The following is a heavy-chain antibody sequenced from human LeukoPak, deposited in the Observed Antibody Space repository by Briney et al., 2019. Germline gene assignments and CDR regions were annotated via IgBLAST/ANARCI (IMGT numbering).Heavy chain of an antibody. Sequence: GGSLRLSCAASGLTFSSYGMHWVRQAPGKGLEWVAVIWYDGSNKYYADSVKGRFTISRDNSKNTLYLQMNSLRAEDTAVYYCAKNSGSYPGYFDYWGQGTLVIVSS. V-gene: IGHV3-33*03. CDR2: IWYDGSNK. CDR1: GLTFSSYG. D-gene: IGHD3-10*01. CDR3: AKNSGSYPGYFDY. J-gene: IGHJ4*02.